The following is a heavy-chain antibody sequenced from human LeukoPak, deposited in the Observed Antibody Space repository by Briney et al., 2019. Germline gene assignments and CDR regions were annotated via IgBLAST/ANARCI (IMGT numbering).Heavy chain of an antibody. J-gene: IGHJ4*02. V-gene: IGHV3-48*03. Sequence: PGGSLRLSCAASGFTFCSYEMNWVRQAPGKGLEWVSYISSSGSTIYYADSVKGRFTISRDNAKNSLYLQMNSLRAEDTAVYYCVRDDYDSSGYYYAFDYWGQGTLVTVSS. D-gene: IGHD3-22*01. CDR1: GFTFCSYE. CDR3: VRDDYDSSGYYYAFDY. CDR2: ISSSGSTI.